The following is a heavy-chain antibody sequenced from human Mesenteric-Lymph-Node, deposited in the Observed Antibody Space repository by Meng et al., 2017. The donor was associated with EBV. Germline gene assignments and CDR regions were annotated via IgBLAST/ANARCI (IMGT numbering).Heavy chain of an antibody. D-gene: IGHD6-19*01. CDR3: ARGIAVAGTGDFDY. CDR1: GGSISSSSYY. J-gene: IGHJ4*02. V-gene: IGHV4-39*01. CDR2: IYYSGST. Sequence: QLQLQESGPGLVMPSAPLPLTSPVSGGSISSSSYYWGWIRQPPGKGLEGNGSIYYSGSTYYNPSLKSRVTISVDTSKNQFSLKLSSVTAADTAVYYCARGIAVAGTGDFDYWGQGTLVTVAS.